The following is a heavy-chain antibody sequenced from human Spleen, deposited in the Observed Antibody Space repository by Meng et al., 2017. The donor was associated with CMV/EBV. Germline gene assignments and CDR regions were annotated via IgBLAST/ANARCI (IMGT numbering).Heavy chain of an antibody. Sequence: TCAVYGGSFSGYYWSWIRQPPGKGLEWIGEINHSESTNYNPSLKSRVTISVDTSKNQFSLKLSSVTAADTAVYYCARGLVVFNWFDPWGQGTLVTVSS. V-gene: IGHV4-34*01. CDR3: ARGLVVFNWFDP. CDR1: GGSFSGYY. D-gene: IGHD2-2*01. J-gene: IGHJ5*02. CDR2: INHSEST.